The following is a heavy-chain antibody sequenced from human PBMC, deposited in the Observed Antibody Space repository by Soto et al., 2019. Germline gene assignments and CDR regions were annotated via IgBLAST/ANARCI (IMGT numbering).Heavy chain of an antibody. D-gene: IGHD1-20*01. CDR1: GGSISSGGYY. CDR2: LYYSWST. J-gene: IGHJ5*02. V-gene: IGHV4-31*03. Sequence: QVQLQESGPGLVKPSQTLSLTCTVSGGSISSGGYYWSWTRQPPGKGLEWIGYLYYSWSTYYNPSLNSRVTISVDTYKNQFSLKLSAVTAAGTAVYYCARVGGINCFDPWGQGTLVTVSS. CDR3: ARVGGINCFDP.